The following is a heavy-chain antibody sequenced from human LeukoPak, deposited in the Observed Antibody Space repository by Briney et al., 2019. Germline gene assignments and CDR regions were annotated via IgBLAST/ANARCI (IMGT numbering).Heavy chain of an antibody. J-gene: IGHJ4*02. CDR3: AREDWNYAPFDY. CDR2: IIPIFGTA. V-gene: IGHV1-69*13. D-gene: IGHD1-7*01. Sequence: ASVKVSCKASGGTFSSYAISWVRQAPGQGLEWMGGIIPIFGTANHAQKFQGRVTITADESTSTAYMELSSLRSEDTAVYYCAREDWNYAPFDYWGQGTLVTVSS. CDR1: GGTFSSYA.